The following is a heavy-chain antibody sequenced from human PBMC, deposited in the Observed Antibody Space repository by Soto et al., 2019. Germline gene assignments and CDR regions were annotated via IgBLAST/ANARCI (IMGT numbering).Heavy chain of an antibody. CDR2: INHSGST. V-gene: IGHV4-34*01. CDR3: ARVRPVLPFLEWLLKTNGVDP. CDR1: YY. Sequence: YYGSCIRQTQGKGLEWIGEINHSGSTNYNPSLKSRVTISVDTSKNQFSLKLSSVTAADTAVYYCARVRPVLPFLEWLLKTNGVDPWGQGNLVTV. J-gene: IGHJ5*02. D-gene: IGHD3-3*01.